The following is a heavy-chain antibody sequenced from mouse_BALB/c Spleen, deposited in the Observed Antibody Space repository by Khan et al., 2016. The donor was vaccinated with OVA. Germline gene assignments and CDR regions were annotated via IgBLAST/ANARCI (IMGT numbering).Heavy chain of an antibody. Sequence: QVQLQQSGAELVRPGASVKLSCKASGYTFTRYWMQWVKQRPGQGLEWIGAIYPGDGDTKYTQKFKGKATLTADKSSSTAYMELSSLASEDSAVDYCASHYGSYFDYWGQGTTLTVSS. CDR2: IYPGDGDT. J-gene: IGHJ2*01. CDR3: ASHYGSYFDY. V-gene: IGHV1-87*01. CDR1: GYTFTRYW. D-gene: IGHD2-1*01.